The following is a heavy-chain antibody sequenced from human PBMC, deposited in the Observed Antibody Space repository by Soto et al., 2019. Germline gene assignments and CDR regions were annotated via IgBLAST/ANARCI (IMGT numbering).Heavy chain of an antibody. Sequence: SETLSLTSNVSGGSISDFYWSWIRQSPGKRLEWIGYLYYTGSTNYNLALKSRVTISLDTSKNQSSLKVRSVTAADTAVYYCARGGGYDFRSSQAPPIDVWGQGTTVTVSS. CDR3: ARGGGYDFRSSQAPPIDV. J-gene: IGHJ6*02. D-gene: IGHD3-3*01. CDR2: LYYTGST. CDR1: GGSISDFY. V-gene: IGHV4-59*01.